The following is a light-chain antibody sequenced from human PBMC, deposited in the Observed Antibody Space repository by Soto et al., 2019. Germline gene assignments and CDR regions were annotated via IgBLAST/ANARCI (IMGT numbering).Light chain of an antibody. J-gene: IGKJ2*01. CDR2: TAS. Sequence: DIQMTQSPSSLSASVGDSVTIPCRASQRINKYLNWYQQRSGRATRLLIHTASSLHSGVPSRFSGSGSGSDFTLTISSLQPEDFATYFCQQSFSTPYTFGQGTKLEI. CDR1: QRINKY. CDR3: QQSFSTPYT. V-gene: IGKV1-39*01.